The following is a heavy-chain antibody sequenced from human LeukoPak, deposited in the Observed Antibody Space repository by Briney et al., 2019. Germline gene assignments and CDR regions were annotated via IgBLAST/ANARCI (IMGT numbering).Heavy chain of an antibody. V-gene: IGHV3-15*01. CDR2: IKSKTDGGTT. D-gene: IGHD3-10*01. J-gene: IGHJ4*02. Sequence: GGSLRLSCAASGFTYSNAWMSWVRQAPGKGLEWVGRIKSKTDGGTTDYAAPVKGRFTISRDDSKNTLYLQMNSLKTEDTAVYYCAKVTYGSGTYGAFDSWGQGTLVTVSS. CDR1: GFTYSNAW. CDR3: AKVTYGSGTYGAFDS.